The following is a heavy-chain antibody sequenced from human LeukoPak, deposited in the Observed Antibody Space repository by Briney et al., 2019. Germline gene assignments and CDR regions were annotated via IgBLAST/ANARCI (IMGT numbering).Heavy chain of an antibody. V-gene: IGHV4-39*01. D-gene: IGHD1-26*01. Sequence: PSETLSLTCTVSGGSISSSSYYWGWIRQPPGKGLEWIGSIYYSGSTYYNPSLKSRVTISVDTSKNQFSLKLSSVTAADTAVYYCARLRYSGSFVDYWGQGTLVTVSS. CDR1: GGSISSSSYY. J-gene: IGHJ4*02. CDR3: ARLRYSGSFVDY. CDR2: IYYSGST.